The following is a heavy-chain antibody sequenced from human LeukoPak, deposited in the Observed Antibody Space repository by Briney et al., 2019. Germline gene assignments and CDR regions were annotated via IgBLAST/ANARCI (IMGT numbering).Heavy chain of an antibody. CDR1: GGSFSGYY. J-gene: IGHJ5*02. CDR3: ARHVTYYGSGSYWGMNMRWFDP. CDR2: INHSGST. D-gene: IGHD3-10*01. V-gene: IGHV4-34*01. Sequence: SETLSLTCAVYGGSFSGYYWSWIRQPPGQGLEWIGEINHSGSTNYNPSLKSQVTISVDTSKNQFSLKLSSVTAADTAVYYCARHVTYYGSGSYWGMNMRWFDPWGQGTLVTVSS.